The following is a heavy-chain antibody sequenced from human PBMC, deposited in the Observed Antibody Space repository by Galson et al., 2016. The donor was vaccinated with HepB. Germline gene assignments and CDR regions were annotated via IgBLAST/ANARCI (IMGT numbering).Heavy chain of an antibody. D-gene: IGHD1-1*01. J-gene: IGHJ6*02. CDR1: GFSFSTYG. V-gene: IGHV3-33*01. CDR2: IWKDGSNK. Sequence: SLRLSCAASGFSFSTYGIHWVRQAPGEGLEWVVFIWKDGSNKYYADSVKGRFTISRDNSKNALFLQMNSLRPEDTAVYYCAREEDDSKQLGVYGMDVWGQGTTVTVSS. CDR3: AREEDDSKQLGVYGMDV.